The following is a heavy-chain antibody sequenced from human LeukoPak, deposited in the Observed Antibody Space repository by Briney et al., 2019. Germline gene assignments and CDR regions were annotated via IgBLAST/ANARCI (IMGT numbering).Heavy chain of an antibody. V-gene: IGHV3-49*04. D-gene: IGHD3-9*01. J-gene: IGHJ4*02. CDR3: TRSSRIRYFDWDFDC. Sequence: GGSLRLSCTASGFTFGDYAMTWVRQAPGKGLEWVGFIRTKAYGGTTEYAASVKDRFTISRDDSKTIDYLQMNSLKTEDTAVYYCTRSSRIRYFDWDFDCWGQGTLVTVSS. CDR2: IRTKAYGGTT. CDR1: GFTFGDYA.